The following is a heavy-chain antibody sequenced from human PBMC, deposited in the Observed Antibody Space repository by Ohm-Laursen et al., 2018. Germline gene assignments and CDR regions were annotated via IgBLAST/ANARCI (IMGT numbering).Heavy chain of an antibody. Sequence: GASVKVSCKASGYTFTSYDINWVRQATGQGLEWMGWMNPNSGNTGYAQKFQGRVTMTRNTSISTAYMELSSLRSEDTAVYYCARGLRAEMAKPNWGQGTLVTVSS. J-gene: IGHJ4*02. CDR3: ARGLRAEMAKPN. CDR2: MNPNSGNT. V-gene: IGHV1-8*01. D-gene: IGHD5-24*01. CDR1: GYTFTSYD.